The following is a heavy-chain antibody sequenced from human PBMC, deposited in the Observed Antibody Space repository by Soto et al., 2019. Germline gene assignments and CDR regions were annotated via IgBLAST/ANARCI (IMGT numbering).Heavy chain of an antibody. J-gene: IGHJ6*02. CDR1: GGSFSGYY. Sequence: SETLSLTCAVYGGSFSGYYWSWIRQPPGKGLEWIGEINHSGSTNYNPSLKSRVTISVDTSKNQFSLKLSSVTAADTAVYYCARDGYYDSSGNYGMDVWGQGTTVT. CDR3: ARDGYYDSSGNYGMDV. V-gene: IGHV4-34*01. CDR2: INHSGST. D-gene: IGHD3-22*01.